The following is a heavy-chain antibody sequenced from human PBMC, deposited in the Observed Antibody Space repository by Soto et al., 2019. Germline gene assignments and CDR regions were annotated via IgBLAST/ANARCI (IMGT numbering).Heavy chain of an antibody. CDR3: ARMSIAARRGYYYGMDV. Sequence: PGGSLRLSCAASGFTFSSYGMHWVRQAPGKGLEWVAVISYDGSNKYYADSVKGRFTISRDNSKNTLYLQMNSLRAEDTAVYYCARMSIAARRGYYYGMDVWGQGTTVTVSS. CDR2: ISYDGSNK. J-gene: IGHJ6*02. V-gene: IGHV3-30*03. D-gene: IGHD6-6*01. CDR1: GFTFSSYG.